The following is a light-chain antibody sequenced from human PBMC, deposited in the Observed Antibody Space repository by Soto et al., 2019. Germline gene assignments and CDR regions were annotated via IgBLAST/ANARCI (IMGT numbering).Light chain of an antibody. V-gene: IGLV3-21*04. Sequence: SYELTQAPSVSVAPGKTARITCGGNNIGTKSVHWYQQKPGQAPVLVIYYNNDRPSGVPERFSASKSGNTATLTISRVEAGDEADYYCQVWDNSIVVFGGGTKLTVL. J-gene: IGLJ2*01. CDR1: NIGTKS. CDR3: QVWDNSIVV. CDR2: YNN.